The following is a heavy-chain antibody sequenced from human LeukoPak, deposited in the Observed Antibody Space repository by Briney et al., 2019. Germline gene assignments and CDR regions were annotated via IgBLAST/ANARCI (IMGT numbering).Heavy chain of an antibody. D-gene: IGHD3-22*01. V-gene: IGHV3-9*01. J-gene: IGHJ6*02. Sequence: SLRLSCTLSGFTVDDYAMHWVRHTAGKGREWGAGITGDGANIAHRDSVEGRCTISRDNVKNVLCWEMYSRRPQDTALYYCAKHLSSALPSALVLALWGQGTTV. CDR1: GFTVDDYA. CDR3: AKHLSSALPSALVLAL. CDR2: ITGDGANI.